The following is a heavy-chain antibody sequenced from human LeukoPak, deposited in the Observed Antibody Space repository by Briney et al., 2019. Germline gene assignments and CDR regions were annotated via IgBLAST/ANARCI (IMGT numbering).Heavy chain of an antibody. V-gene: IGHV1-18*01. CDR1: GYTFTSYG. D-gene: IGHD2-15*01. CDR2: ISAYNGNT. J-gene: IGHJ4*02. CDR3: ARDGYCSGGSCYFLAPFDY. Sequence: GASVKVSCKASGYTFTSYGISWVRQAPGQELEWMGWISAYNGNTNYAQKLQGRVTMTTDTSTSTAYMELRSLRSDDTAVYYCARDGYCSGGSCYFLAPFDYWGQGTLVTVSS.